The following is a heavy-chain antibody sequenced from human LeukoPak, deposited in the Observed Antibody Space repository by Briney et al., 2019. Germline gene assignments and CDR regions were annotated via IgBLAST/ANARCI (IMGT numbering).Heavy chain of an antibody. CDR1: GFTFSSYG. Sequence: QARGSLRLSCAASGFTFSSYGMHWVRQAPGKGLEWVAVIWYDGSNKYYADSVKGRFTISRDNSKNTLYLQMNSLRAEDTAVYYCARDDSSGYYFGPFDYWGQGTLVTVSS. J-gene: IGHJ4*02. CDR2: IWYDGSNK. D-gene: IGHD3-22*01. CDR3: ARDDSSGYYFGPFDY. V-gene: IGHV3-33*01.